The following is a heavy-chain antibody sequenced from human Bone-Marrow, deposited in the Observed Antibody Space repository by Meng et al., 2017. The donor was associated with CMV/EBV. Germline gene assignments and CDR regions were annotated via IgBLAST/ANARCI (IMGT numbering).Heavy chain of an antibody. CDR3: ARGRRALWFGELSYYYYGMDV. Sequence: SETLSLTCTVSGGSISSYYWSWIRQPPGKGLEWIGYIYYSGSTNYTPSLKSRVTISVDTSKNQFSLKLSSVTAADTAVYYCARGRRALWFGELSYYYYGMDVWGQGTTVTVSS. V-gene: IGHV4-59*12. J-gene: IGHJ6*02. CDR1: GGSISSYY. D-gene: IGHD3-10*01. CDR2: IYYSGST.